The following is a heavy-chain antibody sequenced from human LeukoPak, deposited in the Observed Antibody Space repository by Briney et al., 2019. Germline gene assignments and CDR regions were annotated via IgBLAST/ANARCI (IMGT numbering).Heavy chain of an antibody. CDR1: GGSFSGYY. V-gene: IGHV4-34*01. Sequence: RASETLSLTCAVYGGSFSGYYWSWLRQPPGKGLEWVGEINHSGSTNYNPSLKSRVTISVDTSKNQFSLKLSSVTAADTAVYYCARGPDVYSSSWYGGGMDVWGQGTTVTVSS. D-gene: IGHD6-13*01. CDR2: INHSGST. J-gene: IGHJ6*02. CDR3: ARGPDVYSSSWYGGGMDV.